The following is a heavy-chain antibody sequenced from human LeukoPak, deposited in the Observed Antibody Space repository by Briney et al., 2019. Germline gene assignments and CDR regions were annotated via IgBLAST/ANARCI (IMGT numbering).Heavy chain of an antibody. Sequence: KPSETLSLTCTVSGGFISSGTYYWGWIRQPPGKGLEWIGSIYNSGSTYYNPSLKSRVTISVDTSKNQFSLKLSSVTAADTAVYYCASYDFWSGYTYDHWGQGTLVTVSS. CDR3: ASYDFWSGYTYDH. CDR1: GGFISSGTYY. CDR2: IYNSGST. J-gene: IGHJ4*02. V-gene: IGHV4-39*01. D-gene: IGHD3-3*01.